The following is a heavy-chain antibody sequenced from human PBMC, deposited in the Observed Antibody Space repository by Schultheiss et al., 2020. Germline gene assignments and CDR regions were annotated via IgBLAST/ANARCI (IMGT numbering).Heavy chain of an antibody. D-gene: IGHD3-22*01. V-gene: IGHV3-30-3*01. CDR1: GFTFSGSA. CDR2: ISYDGSNK. Sequence: GGSLRLSCAASGFTFSGSAMHWVRQAPGKGLEWVAVISYDGSNKYYADSVKGRFTISRDNSRNTLYRQMNGLRAEDTAVYYCAREGGYYDSSGAGRFDPWGQGTLVTVSS. CDR3: AREGGYYDSSGAGRFDP. J-gene: IGHJ5*02.